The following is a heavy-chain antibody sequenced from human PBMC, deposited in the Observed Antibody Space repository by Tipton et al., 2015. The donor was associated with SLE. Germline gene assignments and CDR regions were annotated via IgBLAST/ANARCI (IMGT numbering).Heavy chain of an antibody. CDR3: ARAEDCSGGSCYSIHAAFDI. V-gene: IGHV3-53*05. J-gene: IGHJ3*02. CDR1: GFTVSSNY. D-gene: IGHD2-15*01. Sequence: GSLRLSCAASGFTVSSNYMSWVRQAPGKGLEWVSVIYSGGSTYYADSVKGRFTISRDNSKNTLYLQMNSLRAEETAVYYCARAEDCSGGSCYSIHAAFDIWGQGTMVTVSS. CDR2: IYSGGST.